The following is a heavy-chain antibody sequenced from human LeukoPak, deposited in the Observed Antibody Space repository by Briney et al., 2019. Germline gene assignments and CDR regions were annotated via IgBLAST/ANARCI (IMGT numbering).Heavy chain of an antibody. CDR3: AKGGLRYFDWLLSTY. CDR1: GFTFSSYA. CDR2: ISGSGGRT. V-gene: IGHV3-23*01. Sequence: HSGGSLRLSCAASGFTFSSYAMSWVRQAPGKGLEWVSAISGSGGRTYYADSVKGRFTISRDNSKNTLYLQMNSLRAEDTAVYYCAKGGLRYFDWLLSTYWGQGTLVTVS. D-gene: IGHD3-9*01. J-gene: IGHJ4*02.